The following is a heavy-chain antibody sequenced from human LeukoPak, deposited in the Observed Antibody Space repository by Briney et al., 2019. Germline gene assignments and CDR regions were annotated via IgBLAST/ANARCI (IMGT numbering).Heavy chain of an antibody. J-gene: IGHJ3*02. CDR1: GGSFSGYY. CDR2: INHSGST. D-gene: IGHD3-22*01. CDR3: ARDKLTYYYDSSGYYYVPGAFDI. Sequence: PSETLSLTCAVYGGSFSGYYWSWIRQPPGKGLEWIGEINHSGSTNYNPSLKSRATISVDTSKNQFSLKLSSVTAADTAVYYCARDKLTYYYDSSGYYYVPGAFDIWGQGTMVTVSS. V-gene: IGHV4-34*01.